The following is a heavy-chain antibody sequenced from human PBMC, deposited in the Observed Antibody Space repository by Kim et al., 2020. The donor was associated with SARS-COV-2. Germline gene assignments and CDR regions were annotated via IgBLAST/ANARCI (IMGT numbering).Heavy chain of an antibody. D-gene: IGHD4-4*01. Sequence: GGSLRLSCAASGFTFSSYAMHWVRQAPGKGLEWVAVISYDGSNKYYADSVKGRFTISRDISKNTLYLQMNSLRGEDTAVYYCAREANSNLLGTFYYYGMDVWGQGTTVTVSS. V-gene: IGHV3-30*04. J-gene: IGHJ6*02. CDR2: ISYDGSNK. CDR1: GFTFSSYA. CDR3: AREANSNLLGTFYYYGMDV.